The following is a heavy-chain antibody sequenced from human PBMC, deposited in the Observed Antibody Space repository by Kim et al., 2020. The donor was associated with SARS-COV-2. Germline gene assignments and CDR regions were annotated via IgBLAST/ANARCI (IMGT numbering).Heavy chain of an antibody. Sequence: SETLSLTCNVSGGSISSYYWSWIRQPPGKGLEWIGYIYYSGSTNYNPSPKSRVTISIDTSKNQFSLRLSSVTTADTAVYYCARGGGSGFYYGWGQGALVTVSS. CDR2: IYYSGST. CDR1: GGSISSYY. CDR3: ARGGGSGFYYG. D-gene: IGHD3-22*01. V-gene: IGHV4-59*01. J-gene: IGHJ4*02.